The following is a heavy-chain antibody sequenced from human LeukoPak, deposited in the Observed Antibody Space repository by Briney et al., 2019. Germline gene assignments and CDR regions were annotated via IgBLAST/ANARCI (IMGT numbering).Heavy chain of an antibody. CDR3: ARDRRGYSGYEIDY. D-gene: IGHD5-12*01. V-gene: IGHV4-59*12. J-gene: IGHJ4*02. Sequence: PSETLSLTCTVSGGSISSYYWSWIRQPPGKGLEWIGYIYYSGSTNYNPSLKSRVTISVDTSKNQFSLKLSSVTAADTAVYYCARDRRGYSGYEIDYWGQGTLVTVSS. CDR1: GGSISSYY. CDR2: IYYSGST.